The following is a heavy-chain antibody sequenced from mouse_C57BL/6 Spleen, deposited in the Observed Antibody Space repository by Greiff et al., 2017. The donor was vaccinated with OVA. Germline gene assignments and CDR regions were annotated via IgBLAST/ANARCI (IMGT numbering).Heavy chain of an antibody. J-gene: IGHJ4*01. CDR1: GFNIKDDY. Sequence: VQLQQSGAELVRPGASVKLSCTASGFNIKDDYMHWVKQRPEQGLEWIGWIDPENGDTEYASKFQGKATITADTSSNSAYLQLSILTSEDSSVYSCSSCGYAYLPMDSWGPGTSVPVSS. V-gene: IGHV14-4*01. D-gene: IGHD2-2*01. CDR3: SSCGYAYLPMDS. CDR2: IDPENGDT.